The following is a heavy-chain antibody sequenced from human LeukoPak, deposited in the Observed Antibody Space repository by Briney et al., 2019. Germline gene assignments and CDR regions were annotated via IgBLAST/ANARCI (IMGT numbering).Heavy chain of an antibody. CDR2: IYHSGST. J-gene: IGHJ4*02. V-gene: IGHV4-4*02. Sequence: PSETLSLTCAVSGGSISSSNWWSWVRQPPGKGLEWIGEIYHSGSTNYNPSLKSRVTISVDKSKNQFSLKLSSVTAADTAVYYCARKLGLVGAYYFDYWGQGTLVTVSS. CDR1: GGSISSSNW. D-gene: IGHD1-26*01. CDR3: ARKLGLVGAYYFDY.